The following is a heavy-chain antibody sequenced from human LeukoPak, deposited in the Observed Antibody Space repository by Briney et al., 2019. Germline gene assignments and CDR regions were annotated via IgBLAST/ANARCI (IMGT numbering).Heavy chain of an antibody. CDR2: IKQDGSDK. D-gene: IGHD2-2*01. V-gene: IGHV3-7*01. CDR3: ARVLPVASRDY. CDR1: GFTFSTYW. Sequence: GGSLRLSWAASGFTFSTYWMSWVRQAPEKGLEWVANIKQDGSDKFYVDSVKGRFTISRDNAKNSMYLQMSSPRAEDTAIYYCARVLPVASRDYWGQGTLVTASS. J-gene: IGHJ4*02.